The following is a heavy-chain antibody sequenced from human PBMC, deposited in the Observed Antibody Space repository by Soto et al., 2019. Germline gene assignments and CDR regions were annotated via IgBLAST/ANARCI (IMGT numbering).Heavy chain of an antibody. Sequence: GGSLRHSCTASEFTFGDYVMSWFRQAPGKGLEWVGFIRSKAYGGTIEYAASVKGRFTISRDDSKSIAYLQMNSLKTEDTAVYFCSRGRMYLGHYYYMDVWGKGTTVTVAS. CDR3: SRGRMYLGHYYYMDV. D-gene: IGHD1-26*01. J-gene: IGHJ6*03. CDR2: IRSKAYGGTI. V-gene: IGHV3-49*03. CDR1: EFTFGDYV.